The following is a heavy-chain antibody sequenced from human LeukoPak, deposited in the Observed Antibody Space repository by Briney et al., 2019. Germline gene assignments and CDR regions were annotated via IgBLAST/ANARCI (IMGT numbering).Heavy chain of an antibody. J-gene: IGHJ4*02. D-gene: IGHD3-10*01. CDR3: ARGGPYYYGSGSYYKLGY. CDR1: SDSISSYY. Sequence: SETLSLTCTVSSDSISSYYWSWIRQPPGKGLEWIGEINHSGSTNYNPSLKSRVTISVDTSKNQFSLKLSSVTAADTAVYYCARGGPYYYGSGSYYKLGYWGQGTLVTVSS. V-gene: IGHV4-34*01. CDR2: INHSGST.